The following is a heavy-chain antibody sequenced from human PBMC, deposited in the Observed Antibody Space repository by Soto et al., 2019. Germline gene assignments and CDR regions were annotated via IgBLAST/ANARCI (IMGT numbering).Heavy chain of an antibody. J-gene: IGHJ4*02. D-gene: IGHD2-2*02. V-gene: IGHV4-30-4*01. Sequence: KPSETLSLTCTVSGGSISSGDYYWSWIRQPPGKGLEWIGYIYYSGSTYYNPSLKSRVTISVDTSKNQFSLKLSSVTAADTAVYYCARDGGYCSSTSCYKGIDYWGQGTLVTV. CDR1: GGSISSGDYY. CDR2: IYYSGST. CDR3: ARDGGYCSSTSCYKGIDY.